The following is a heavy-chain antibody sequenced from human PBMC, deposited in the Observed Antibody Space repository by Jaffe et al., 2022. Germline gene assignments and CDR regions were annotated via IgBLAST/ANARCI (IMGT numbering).Heavy chain of an antibody. Sequence: EVQLVESGGGLVQPGGSLRLSCAASGFTFSSYEMNWVRQAPGKGLEWVSYISSSGSTIYYADSVKGRFTISRDNAKNSLYLQMNSLRAEDTAVYYCARGSREYYDSSGFDYWGQGTLVTVSS. D-gene: IGHD3-22*01. CDR2: ISSSGSTI. J-gene: IGHJ4*02. CDR1: GFTFSSYE. CDR3: ARGSREYYDSSGFDY. V-gene: IGHV3-48*03.